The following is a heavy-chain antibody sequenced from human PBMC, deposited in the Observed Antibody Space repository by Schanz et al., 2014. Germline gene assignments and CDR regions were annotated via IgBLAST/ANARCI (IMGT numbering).Heavy chain of an antibody. J-gene: IGHJ4*02. CDR1: GGTFRSDT. Sequence: QVHLVQSGAEVKKPGSSVKVSCKASGGTFRSDTFSWVRQAPGQGLEWMGWISAYNGHTDYAQKLQGRVTLSTDTSTSRSYMERTSLRFDDTAVYYCARDFSAYVGNYFDYWGQGTLVTVSS. CDR2: ISAYNGHT. V-gene: IGHV1-18*01. CDR3: ARDFSAYVGNYFDY. D-gene: IGHD5-12*01.